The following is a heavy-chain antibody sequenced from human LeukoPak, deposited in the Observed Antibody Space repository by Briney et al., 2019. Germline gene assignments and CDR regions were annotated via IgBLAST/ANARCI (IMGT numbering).Heavy chain of an antibody. Sequence: KPGGSLRLSCAASGFTFSSYSMNWVRQAPGKGLEWVSSISSSSSYIYYADSVKGRFTISRDNAKNSLYLQMNSLRAEDTAVYYCAKGPSSSSPYYFDYWGQGTLVTVSS. CDR2: ISSSSSYI. J-gene: IGHJ4*02. CDR3: AKGPSSSSPYYFDY. CDR1: GFTFSSYS. D-gene: IGHD6-13*01. V-gene: IGHV3-21*01.